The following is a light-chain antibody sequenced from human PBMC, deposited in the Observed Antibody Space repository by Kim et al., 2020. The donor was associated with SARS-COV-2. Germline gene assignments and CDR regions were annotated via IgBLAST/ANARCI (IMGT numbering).Light chain of an antibody. CDR3: QQYGSSPQT. J-gene: IGKJ1*01. V-gene: IGKV3-20*01. CDR2: GAS. CDR1: QSVSSSY. Sequence: PGERATRSCRASQSVSSSYLAWYQQKPGQAPRLLIYGASSRATGIPDRFSGSGSGTDFTLTISRLEPEDFAVYYCQQYGSSPQTFGQGTKVDIK.